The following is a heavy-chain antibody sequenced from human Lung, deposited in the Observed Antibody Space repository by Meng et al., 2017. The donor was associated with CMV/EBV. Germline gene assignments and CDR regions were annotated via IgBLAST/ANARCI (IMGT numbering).Heavy chain of an antibody. CDR1: GFSFSSYA. CDR2: ISGVDGST. J-gene: IGHJ6*02. CDR3: AKNYYDFWCGYFPPTNAMDA. Sequence: GEXXKISCAASGFSFSSYAMTWVRQAPGTGLEWVSSISGVDGSTYYTDSGKGRFTISRDNSKNTLYLQINSLRAEDTAVYYCAKNYYDFWCGYFPPTNAMDAWXQGTTVTVSS. D-gene: IGHD3-3*01. V-gene: IGHV3-23*01.